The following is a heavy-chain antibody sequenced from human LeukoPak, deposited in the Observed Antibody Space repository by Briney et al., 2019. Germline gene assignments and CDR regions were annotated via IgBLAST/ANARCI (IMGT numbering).Heavy chain of an antibody. CDR2: IYPGDSDT. V-gene: IGHV5-51*01. CDR3: ATSWYSYGPPEH. D-gene: IGHD5-18*01. J-gene: IGHJ4*02. Sequence: NPGASLQISCKGSGSIFTSYWIGWVRQVPGKGLEWMGIIYPGDSDTRYTPSSQRQLTISADKSISTAYLQWSSLKASDTAMYYCATSWYSYGPPEHWGQGTLVTVSS. CDR1: GSIFTSYW.